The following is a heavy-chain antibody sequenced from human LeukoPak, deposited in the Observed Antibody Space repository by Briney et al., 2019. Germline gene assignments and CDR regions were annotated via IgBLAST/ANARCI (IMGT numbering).Heavy chain of an antibody. CDR3: TRGSYDVLTGYSTLGEY. CDR2: IYYGGSS. D-gene: IGHD3-9*01. Sequence: SETLSLTCNVSCGYICSQLYYLGWIRQPPGNGVEWIGNIYYGGSSYYNPYLKHRLTISVDTHQGQFSLRLSSVTAADTGLYYCTRGSYDVLTGYSTLGEYWGQGALDSVPS. V-gene: IGHV4-39*01. CDR1: CGYICSQLYY. J-gene: IGHJ4*02.